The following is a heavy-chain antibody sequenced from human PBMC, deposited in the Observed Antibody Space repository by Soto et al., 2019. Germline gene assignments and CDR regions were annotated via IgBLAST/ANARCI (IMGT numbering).Heavy chain of an antibody. D-gene: IGHD2-2*01. CDR3: ARGMTNQYYYYYYGMDV. CDR2: LYNSGST. CDR1: GGSIRSYY. J-gene: IGHJ6*02. V-gene: IGHV4-59*01. Sequence: SETLSLTCTVSGGSIRSYYWSWIRQAPGKGLEWIGYLYNSGSTVYNPSLKSRVTISVDTSKNQFSLKLNSVTAADTAVYYCARGMTNQYYYYYYGMDVWGQGTMVTVSS.